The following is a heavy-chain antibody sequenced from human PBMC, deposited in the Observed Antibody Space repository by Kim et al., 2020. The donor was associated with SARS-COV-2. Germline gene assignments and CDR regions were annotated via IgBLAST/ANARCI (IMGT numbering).Heavy chain of an antibody. CDR1: GYTFSSYG. CDR2: ISAHNGNT. D-gene: IGHD6-6*01. V-gene: IGHV1-18*01. CDR3: ARDYSSSSWDSPPDY. J-gene: IGHJ4*02. Sequence: ASVKVSCKASGYTFSSYGFSWVRQAPGQGLEWMGWISAHNGNTNYAQKLQGRVTMTTDTSTSTAYMELRSLRSDDTAVYYCARDYSSSSWDSPPDYWGQGTLVTVSS.